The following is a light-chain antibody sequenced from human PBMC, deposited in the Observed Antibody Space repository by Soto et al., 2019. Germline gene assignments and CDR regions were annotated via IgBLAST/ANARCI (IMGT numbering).Light chain of an antibody. V-gene: IGLV2-14*01. CDR2: EVS. Sequence: QSALTRPASVSGSPGQSITISCTGTSSDVGGYNYVSWYQQHPGKAPKLMIYEVSNRPSGVSNRFSGSKSGNTASLTISGLQAEDEADYYCSSYTSSSPLFGGGTKLTVL. CDR1: SSDVGGYNY. J-gene: IGLJ2*01. CDR3: SSYTSSSPL.